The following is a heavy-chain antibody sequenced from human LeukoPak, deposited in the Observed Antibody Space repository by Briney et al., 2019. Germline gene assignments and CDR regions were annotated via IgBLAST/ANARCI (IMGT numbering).Heavy chain of an antibody. D-gene: IGHD4/OR15-4a*01. J-gene: IGHJ4*02. CDR2: ISDNGGGT. Sequence: GSLRLSCGASGFIFRNYAMSWVRQAPGEGLEWVSGISDNGGGTYYADSVKGRFTISRDNSKSMLYLQMNSLRAEDTAVYYCAKESGALGAPLYDYWGQGTLVIVSS. CDR1: GFIFRNYA. CDR3: AKESGALGAPLYDY. V-gene: IGHV3-23*01.